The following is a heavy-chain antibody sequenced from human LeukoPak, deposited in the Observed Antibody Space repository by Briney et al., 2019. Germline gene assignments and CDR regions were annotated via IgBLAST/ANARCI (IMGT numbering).Heavy chain of an antibody. CDR3: ARDPRWNYFDY. V-gene: IGHV3-21*01. D-gene: IGHD1-1*01. CDR1: GFTFGSYS. CDR2: ISSSSSYI. Sequence: TTGGSLRLSCAASGFTFGSYSMNWVRQAPGKGLEWVSSISSSSSYIYYADSVKGRFTISRDNAKNSLYLQMNSLRAEDTAVYYCARDPRWNYFDYWGQGTLVTVSS. J-gene: IGHJ4*02.